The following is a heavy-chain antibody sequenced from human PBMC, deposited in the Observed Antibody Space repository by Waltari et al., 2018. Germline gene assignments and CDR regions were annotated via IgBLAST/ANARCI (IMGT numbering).Heavy chain of an antibody. CDR3: ASPLICSSTSCYMGPFSFDY. J-gene: IGHJ4*02. D-gene: IGHD2-2*02. CDR1: GGSISSSSYY. CDR2: IYYSGST. Sequence: QLQLQESGPGLVKPSETLSLTSTVSGGSISSSSYYWGWIRQPPGKGLEWIGSIYYSGSTYYNPSLKSRVTISVDTSKNQFSLKLSSVTAADTAVYYCASPLICSSTSCYMGPFSFDYWGQGTLVTVSS. V-gene: IGHV4-39*07.